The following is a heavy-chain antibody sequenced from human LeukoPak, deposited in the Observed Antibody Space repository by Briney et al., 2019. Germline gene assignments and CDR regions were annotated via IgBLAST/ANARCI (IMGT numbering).Heavy chain of an antibody. CDR1: GGSISSYY. Sequence: PSETLSLTCTVSGGSISSYYWSWIRQPPGKGLEWIGYIYYSGSTNYNPSLKSRVTISVDTSKNQFSLKLSSVIAADTAVYYCAREIVGATGWFDPWGQGTLVTVSS. CDR2: IYYSGST. V-gene: IGHV4-59*01. J-gene: IGHJ5*02. CDR3: AREIVGATGWFDP. D-gene: IGHD1-26*01.